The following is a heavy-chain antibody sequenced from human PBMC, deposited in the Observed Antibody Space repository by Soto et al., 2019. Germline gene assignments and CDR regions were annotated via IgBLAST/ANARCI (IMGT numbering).Heavy chain of an antibody. J-gene: IGHJ4*02. CDR2: ISSSSSTI. Sequence: LRLSCAASGFTFSSYSMNWVRQAPGKGLEWVSYISSSSSTIYYADSVKGRFTISRDNAKNSLYLQMNSLRDEDTAVYYCARQRYYDSSGYCYWGQGTLVTVSS. D-gene: IGHD3-22*01. V-gene: IGHV3-48*02. CDR1: GFTFSSYS. CDR3: ARQRYYDSSGYCY.